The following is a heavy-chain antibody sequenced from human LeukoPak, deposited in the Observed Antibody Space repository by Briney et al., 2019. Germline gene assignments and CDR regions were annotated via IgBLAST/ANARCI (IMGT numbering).Heavy chain of an antibody. D-gene: IGHD6-6*01. CDR2: ISSSSSYI. Sequence: PGGSLRLSCAASGFTFSSYSMNWVRQAPGKGLEWVSSISSSSSYIYYADSVKGRFTISRDNAKNSLYLQMNSLRAEDTAVYYCARGSIAARPGDYWSQGTLVTVSS. V-gene: IGHV3-21*01. J-gene: IGHJ4*02. CDR1: GFTFSSYS. CDR3: ARGSIAARPGDY.